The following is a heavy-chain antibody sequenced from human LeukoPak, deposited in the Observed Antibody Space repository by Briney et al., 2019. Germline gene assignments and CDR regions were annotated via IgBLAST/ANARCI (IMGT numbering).Heavy chain of an antibody. V-gene: IGHV4-38-2*02. CDR2: FYHGGST. Sequence: SETLSLTCTLSGYSISTGNYWDWIRQPPGKWLEWSGTFYHGGSTYYNPSLKSRVTISVDTSKNQFSLNLTSVTAADTAVYYCARDTVTYPFDYWGQGTLVTVSS. D-gene: IGHD4-17*01. CDR1: GYSISTGNY. CDR3: ARDTVTYPFDY. J-gene: IGHJ4*02.